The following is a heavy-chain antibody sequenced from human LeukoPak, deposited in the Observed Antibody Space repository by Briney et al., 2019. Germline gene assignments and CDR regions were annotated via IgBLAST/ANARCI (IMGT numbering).Heavy chain of an antibody. CDR2: INHSGST. V-gene: IGHV4-34*01. J-gene: IGHJ4*02. CDR3: ARGRSRMPRDY. CDR1: GGSFSGYY. D-gene: IGHD2-2*01. Sequence: SETLSLTCAVYGGSFSGYYWSWIRQPPGKGLEWIGEINHSGSTNYNPSLKSRGTISVDTSKNQFSLKLSSVTAADTAVYYCARGRSRMPRDYWGRGTLVTVSS.